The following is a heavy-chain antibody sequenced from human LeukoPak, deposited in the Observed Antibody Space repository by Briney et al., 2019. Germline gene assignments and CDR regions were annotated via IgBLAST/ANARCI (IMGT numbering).Heavy chain of an antibody. CDR2: ISWNSGSI. V-gene: IGHV3-9*01. CDR3: AKDPDY. J-gene: IGHJ4*02. CDR1: GFTFDDYA. Sequence: PGRSLRLSCSASGFTFDDYAMHWVRQAPGKGLEWVSGISWNSGSIGYADSVKGRFTISRDNAKNSLYLQMNSLRAEDTALYYCAKDPDYWGQGTLVTVSS.